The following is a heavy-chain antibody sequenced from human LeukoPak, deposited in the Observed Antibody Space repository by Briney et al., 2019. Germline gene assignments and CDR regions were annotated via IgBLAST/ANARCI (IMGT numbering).Heavy chain of an antibody. CDR3: ARSSFAAVGY. Sequence: SETLSLTCTVSGGSISRYYWSWIRQPPGKGLEWIGEINHSGSTNYNPSLKSRVTISVDTSKNQFSLKLSSVTAADTAVYYCARSSFAAVGYWGQGTLVTVSS. CDR2: INHSGST. V-gene: IGHV4-34*01. CDR1: GGSISRYY. D-gene: IGHD3-3*02. J-gene: IGHJ4*02.